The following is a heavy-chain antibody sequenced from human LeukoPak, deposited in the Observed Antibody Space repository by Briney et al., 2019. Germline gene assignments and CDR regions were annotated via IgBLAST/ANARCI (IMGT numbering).Heavy chain of an antibody. J-gene: IGHJ4*02. V-gene: IGHV4-61*02. CDR3: ARFPPRSHYGDYLDY. Sequence: KPSETLSLTCTVSGGSISSGSYYWSWIRQPAGKGLEWIGRIYTSGSTNYNPSLKSRVTISVDTSKNQFSLKLSSVTAADTAVYYCARFPPRSHYGDYLDYWGQGTLVTVSS. CDR2: IYTSGST. CDR1: GGSISSGSYY. D-gene: IGHD4-17*01.